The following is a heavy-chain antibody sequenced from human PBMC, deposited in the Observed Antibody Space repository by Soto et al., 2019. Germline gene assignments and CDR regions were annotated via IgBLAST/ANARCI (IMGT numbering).Heavy chain of an antibody. D-gene: IGHD6-13*01. CDR3: RRSSRYSTDV. V-gene: IGHV4-39*01. J-gene: IGHJ6*02. Sequence: SETLSLTCTVSGGSVSSSSYSWGWIRQSPGKGLEWIGTIYSSENTYYNPSLLSRVTISVDTSKNEFSLSVGSVTAADTAVYYCRRSSRYSTDVWGQGTTVTVSS. CDR1: GGSVSSSSYS. CDR2: IYSSENT.